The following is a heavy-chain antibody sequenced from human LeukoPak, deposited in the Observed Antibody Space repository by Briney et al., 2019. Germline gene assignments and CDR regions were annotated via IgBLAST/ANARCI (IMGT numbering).Heavy chain of an antibody. J-gene: IGHJ4*02. V-gene: IGHV4-59*01. D-gene: IGHD6-13*01. CDR3: ARSPPHSSSWAHMFDENYYFDY. Sequence: SETLSLTCTVSGGSISSYYWSWIRQPPGKGLEWIGYIYYSGSTNYNPSLESRVTISVDTSKNQFSLKLSSVTAADTAVYYCARSPPHSSSWAHMFDENYYFDYWGQGTLVTVSS. CDR2: IYYSGST. CDR1: GGSISSYY.